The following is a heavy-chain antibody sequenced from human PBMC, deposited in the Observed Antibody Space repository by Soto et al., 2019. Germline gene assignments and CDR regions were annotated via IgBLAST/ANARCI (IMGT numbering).Heavy chain of an antibody. Sequence: GGSLRLSCAASGFTFSSYAMSWVRQAPGKGLEWVSAISGSGGSTYYADSVKGRFTISRDNSKNTLYLQMNSLRAEDTAVYYCAKPATYYDFWSGSLDVWGQGTTVTVSS. V-gene: IGHV3-23*01. J-gene: IGHJ6*02. CDR3: AKPATYYDFWSGSLDV. D-gene: IGHD3-3*01. CDR1: GFTFSSYA. CDR2: ISGSGGST.